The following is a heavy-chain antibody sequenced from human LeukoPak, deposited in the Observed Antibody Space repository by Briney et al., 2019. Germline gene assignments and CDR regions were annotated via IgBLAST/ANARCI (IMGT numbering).Heavy chain of an antibody. Sequence: SVKISCKASGGTFSSYAISWVRQAPGQGLEWMGGIIPIFGAANYAQKFQGRVTITADESTSTAYMELRSLRSEDTAVYYCARVVSAVLRFLEWSAPFDPWGQGTLVTVSS. CDR1: GGTFSSYA. V-gene: IGHV1-69*13. J-gene: IGHJ5*02. D-gene: IGHD3-3*01. CDR3: ARVVSAVLRFLEWSAPFDP. CDR2: IIPIFGAA.